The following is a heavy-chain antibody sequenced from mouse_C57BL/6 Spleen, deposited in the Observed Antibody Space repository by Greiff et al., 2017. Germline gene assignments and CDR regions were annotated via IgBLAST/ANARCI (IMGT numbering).Heavy chain of an antibody. CDR3: AGAGGGVY. CDR2: IYPGDGDT. CDR1: GYAFSSSW. D-gene: IGHD6-1*01. J-gene: IGHJ2*01. Sequence: QVQLQQSGPELVKPGASVKISCKASGYAFSSSWMNWVKQRPGKGLEWIGRIYPGDGDTNYNGKFKGKATLTADKSSSTAYMQLSSLTSEDSAVYCCAGAGGGVYWGQGTTLTVSS. V-gene: IGHV1-82*01.